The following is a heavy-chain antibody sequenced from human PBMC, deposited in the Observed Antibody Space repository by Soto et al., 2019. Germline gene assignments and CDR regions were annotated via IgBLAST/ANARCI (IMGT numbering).Heavy chain of an antibody. CDR3: ARGYGDYGGNYYYGMDV. Sequence: VQLVQSGAEVKKPGSSVKVSCKASGGTFSSYAISWVRQAPGQGLEWMGGIIPIFGTANYAQKFQGRVTITADESTSTAYMELSSLRSEDTAVYYCARGYGDYGGNYYYGMDVWGQGTTVTVSS. D-gene: IGHD4-17*01. CDR2: IIPIFGTA. J-gene: IGHJ6*02. CDR1: GGTFSSYA. V-gene: IGHV1-69*01.